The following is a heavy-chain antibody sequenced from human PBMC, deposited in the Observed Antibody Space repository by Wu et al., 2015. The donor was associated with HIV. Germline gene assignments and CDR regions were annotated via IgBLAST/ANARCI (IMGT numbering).Heavy chain of an antibody. D-gene: IGHD3-10*01. V-gene: IGHV1-18*01. CDR1: GYAFSRHG. Sequence: QLEQPGVEVQKPGAALKVSCKASGYAFSRHGISWVRQAPGQGLEWVGWISAGNGDTTYAQKFQGRVTLTRDISATTVFLEFGSLHSDDRAVYYCVKARGSGHISFSTLDVWGEGTSVSVSS. CDR3: VKARGSGHISFSTLDV. J-gene: IGHJ6*02. CDR2: ISAGNGDT.